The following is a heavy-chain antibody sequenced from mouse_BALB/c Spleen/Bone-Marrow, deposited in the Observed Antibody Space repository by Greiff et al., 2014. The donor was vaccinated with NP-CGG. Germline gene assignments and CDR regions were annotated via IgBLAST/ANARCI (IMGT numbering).Heavy chain of an antibody. CDR2: IDPANDNT. CDR3: AITPSAMDY. J-gene: IGHJ4*01. Sequence: EVQLQQSGAELVKPGASVKLSCTASGFNIKDTDMHWVKQRPEQGMEWIGRIDPANDNTKYDPKFQGKATITADTSSNTVYLRLSSLASEDTAVYYCAITPSAMDYWGQGTSVTVSS. CDR1: GFNIKDTD. V-gene: IGHV14-3*02. D-gene: IGHD2-4*01.